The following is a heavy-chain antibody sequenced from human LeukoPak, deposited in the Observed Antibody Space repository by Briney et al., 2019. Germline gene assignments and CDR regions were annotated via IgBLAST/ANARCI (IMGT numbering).Heavy chain of an antibody. D-gene: IGHD6-19*01. CDR1: GYTFTSNY. CDR3: AAGQGGIAVAEL. V-gene: IGHV1-46*01. J-gene: IGHJ4*02. Sequence: ASVKVSCKASGYTFTSNYIHWVRQAPGQGLEWMGMIYPRDGSTSYAQKFQGRVTVTRDTSTSTVHMELSGLRSEDTAVYYCAAGQGGIAVAELWGQGTLVTVSS. CDR2: IYPRDGST.